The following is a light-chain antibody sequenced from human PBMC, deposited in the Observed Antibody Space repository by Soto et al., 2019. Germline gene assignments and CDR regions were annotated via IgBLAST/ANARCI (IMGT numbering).Light chain of an antibody. CDR1: QSVRSN. CDR2: GAS. V-gene: IGKV3-15*01. Sequence: EIVMTQSPATLSVSPGERATLSCRASQSVRSNLAWYQQKPGQAPRLLIYGASTRAIGIPARFGGSGSGTEITLTLSSRQSEDFAVYYCQQYNDWPPEGTFGRGTKVEVK. J-gene: IGKJ1*01. CDR3: QQYNDWPPEGT.